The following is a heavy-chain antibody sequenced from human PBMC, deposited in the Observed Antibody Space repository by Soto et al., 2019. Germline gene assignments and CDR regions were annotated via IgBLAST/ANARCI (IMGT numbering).Heavy chain of an antibody. CDR2: IYHSGST. D-gene: IGHD5-18*01. CDR3: AREGRYSYGYFDY. Sequence: SETLSLTCAVSGGSISSGGYSWSWIRQPPGKGLEWIGYIYHSGSTYYNPSLKGRVTISVDRSKNQFSLKLSSVTAADTAVYYCAREGRYSYGYFDYWGQGTLVTVSS. CDR1: GGSISSGGYS. J-gene: IGHJ4*02. V-gene: IGHV4-30-2*01.